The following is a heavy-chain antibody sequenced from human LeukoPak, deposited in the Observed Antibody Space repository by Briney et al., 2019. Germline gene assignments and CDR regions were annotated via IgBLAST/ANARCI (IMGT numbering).Heavy chain of an antibody. CDR3: LRSGAGRAST. V-gene: IGHV3-23*01. CDR1: GFTFSSYA. CDR2: ISGSGGST. Sequence: GGSLRLSCAASGFTFSSYAMSWVRQAPGKGLEWVSAISGSGGSTYYADSVKGRFTISRDKSKNTLCLQMNSLRAEDTAVYYCLRSGAGRASTWGQGTLVTVSS. J-gene: IGHJ5*02. D-gene: IGHD2-15*01.